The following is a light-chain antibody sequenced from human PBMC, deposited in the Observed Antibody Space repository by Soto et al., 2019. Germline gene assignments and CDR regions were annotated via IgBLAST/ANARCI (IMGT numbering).Light chain of an antibody. CDR2: EVS. CDR3: SSYAGSNNLV. CDR1: SSDVGGYHY. J-gene: IGLJ2*01. V-gene: IGLV2-8*01. Sequence: QSALTQPPSASGSPGQSVTISCTGTSSDVGGYHYVSWYQQHPGKAPKLMIYEVSKRPSGVPDRFSGSKSGNTASLTVSGLQAEDEADYYFSSYAGSNNLVFGGGTKLTVL.